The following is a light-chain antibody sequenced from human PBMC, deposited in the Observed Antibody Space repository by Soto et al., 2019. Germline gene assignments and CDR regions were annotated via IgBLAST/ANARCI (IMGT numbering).Light chain of an antibody. CDR1: QSVRSSY. V-gene: IGKV3-20*01. CDR3: QQYGTSPRT. Sequence: EIVLTQSPGTLSLSPGERATLSCRASQSVRSSYLAWYQQKLGQAPSLLIYGVSYRATGIPDRFSGSGSGTDFILTISRLESEDFEVYYCQQYGTSPRTFGQGTKVEIK. J-gene: IGKJ1*01. CDR2: GVS.